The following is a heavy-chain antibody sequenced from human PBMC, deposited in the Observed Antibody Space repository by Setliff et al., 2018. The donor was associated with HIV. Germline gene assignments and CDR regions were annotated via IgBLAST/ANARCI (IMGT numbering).Heavy chain of an antibody. CDR3: ARGLNYYGSGSYLPLGY. J-gene: IGHJ4*02. CDR1: GESFNDYY. Sequence: SETLSLTCAVYGESFNDYYWTWIRQPPGKGLEWIGEIDHSGNIKYHASLKSRVTISKGTSKNQISLKLRSVTAADTAVYYCARGLNYYGSGSYLPLGYWGQGTLVTVSS. D-gene: IGHD3-10*01. CDR2: IDHSGNI. V-gene: IGHV4-34*01.